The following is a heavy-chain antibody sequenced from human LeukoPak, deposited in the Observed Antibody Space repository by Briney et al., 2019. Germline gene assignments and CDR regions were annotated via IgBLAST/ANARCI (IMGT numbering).Heavy chain of an antibody. Sequence: PSETLSLTCTVSGGSISTHYWSWIRQPPGKGLEWIGYIYYSGSTNYNPSLKSRLTMSVDTSKNRFSLNLSSVTAADTAVYYCARDFAGWGYYVYWGQGALVTVSS. CDR1: GGSISTHY. CDR2: IYYSGST. V-gene: IGHV4-59*11. CDR3: ARDFAGWGYYVY. J-gene: IGHJ4*02. D-gene: IGHD3-22*01.